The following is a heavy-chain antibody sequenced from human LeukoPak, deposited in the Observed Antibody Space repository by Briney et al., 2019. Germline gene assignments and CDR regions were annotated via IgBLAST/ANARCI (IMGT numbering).Heavy chain of an antibody. Sequence: QPGGSLRLSCAASGFTVSGNYMSWVRQAPGKGLEWVSVIYSGGSTYYADSVKGRFTISRDNSKNTLYLQMNSLRAEDTAVYYCARGLLPYSSGWVIFDYWGQGTLVTVSS. CDR2: IYSGGST. CDR1: GFTVSGNY. CDR3: ARGLLPYSSGWVIFDY. V-gene: IGHV3-66*01. D-gene: IGHD6-19*01. J-gene: IGHJ4*02.